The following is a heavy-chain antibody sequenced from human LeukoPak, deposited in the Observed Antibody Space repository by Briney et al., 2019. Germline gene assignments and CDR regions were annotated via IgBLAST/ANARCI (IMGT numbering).Heavy chain of an antibody. D-gene: IGHD4-17*01. CDR1: GYTFTSYG. Sequence: ASVKVSCKASGYTFTSYGISWVRQAPGQGLEWMGWISAYNGNTNYAQKLQGRVTMTTDTSTSTAYMELRSPRSDDTAVYYCARGPDYGDYWSTYFDYWGQGTLVTVSS. CDR2: ISAYNGNT. J-gene: IGHJ4*02. V-gene: IGHV1-18*01. CDR3: ARGPDYGDYWSTYFDY.